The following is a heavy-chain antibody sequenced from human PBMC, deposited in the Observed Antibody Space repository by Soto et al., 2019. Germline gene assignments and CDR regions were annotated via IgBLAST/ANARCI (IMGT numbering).Heavy chain of an antibody. CDR3: ARESGGATATLDYYYFYMDV. D-gene: IGHD5-12*01. CDR1: GYRFSDYY. V-gene: IGHV1-2*02. Sequence: QVQLVQSGAEVQKPGASVTVSCKASGYRFSDYYLHWVRQAPGQGPEWMGWMNPNSGDKKYAQKFKGRVTMTRDTSVRTAFMELNWLKSDDTAVYYCARESGGATATLDYYYFYMDVWGIGTTVTVSS. CDR2: MNPNSGDK. J-gene: IGHJ6*03.